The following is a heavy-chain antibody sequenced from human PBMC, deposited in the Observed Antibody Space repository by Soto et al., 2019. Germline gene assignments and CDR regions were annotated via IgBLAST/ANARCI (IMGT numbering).Heavy chain of an antibody. V-gene: IGHV1-3*01. Sequence: ASVKVSCKASGYTFTSYAMHWVRQAPGQRLEWMGWINAGNGNTKYSQKFQGRVTITRDTSASTAYMELSSLRSEDTAVYYCARINVPGFHSSFHIDYWGQGTLVTVS. CDR3: ARINVPGFHSSFHIDY. D-gene: IGHD6-6*01. CDR2: INAGNGNT. J-gene: IGHJ4*02. CDR1: GYTFTSYA.